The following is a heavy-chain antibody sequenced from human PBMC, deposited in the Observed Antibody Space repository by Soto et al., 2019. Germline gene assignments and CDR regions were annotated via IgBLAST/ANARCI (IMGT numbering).Heavy chain of an antibody. CDR1: GFSFSSYV. Sequence: GGPLRLSCAGSGFSFSSYVLSWVRQAPGRGLEWVAATSYDGNNRYYADSVKGRFIISRDNSKNTLDLEMETPRPEDTAVYYCAGVYYGGDSVNNFWGQGTPVTVSS. V-gene: IGHV3-30-3*01. CDR3: AGVYYGGDSVNNF. D-gene: IGHD2-21*02. J-gene: IGHJ4*02. CDR2: TSYDGNNR.